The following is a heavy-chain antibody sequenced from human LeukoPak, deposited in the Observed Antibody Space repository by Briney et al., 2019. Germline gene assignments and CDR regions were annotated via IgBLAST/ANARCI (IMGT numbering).Heavy chain of an antibody. CDR3: ARAQAGNYDWPLDL. V-gene: IGHV1-69*05. CDR2: IIPFLDTS. CDR1: GGTLSKYA. D-gene: IGHD5-12*01. Sequence: ASVKVSCKASGGTLSKYALSWVRQAPGQGLEWLGAIIPFLDTSNYPPKFQDRVTITTDESTSTAYMDLSSLRSDDTAVYYCARAQAGNYDWPLDLWGQGTLVTVSS. J-gene: IGHJ5*02.